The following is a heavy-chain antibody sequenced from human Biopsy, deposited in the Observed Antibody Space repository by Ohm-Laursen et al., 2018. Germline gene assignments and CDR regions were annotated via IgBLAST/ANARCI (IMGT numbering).Heavy chain of an antibody. CDR3: ATKLTGYFHH. CDR1: GGAFTNYA. Sequence: SSVKVSCKASGGAFTNYAITWVRQAPGQGLEWMGGFIPVFGTGNYAQKFQDRVTVAADTSTSTATMELRSLRSDDTAVYYCATKLTGYFHHWGQGTLVIVSS. D-gene: IGHD3-9*01. V-gene: IGHV1-69*06. J-gene: IGHJ1*01. CDR2: FIPVFGTG.